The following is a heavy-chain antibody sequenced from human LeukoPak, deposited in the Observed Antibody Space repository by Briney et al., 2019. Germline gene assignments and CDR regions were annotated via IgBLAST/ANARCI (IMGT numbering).Heavy chain of an antibody. V-gene: IGHV3-23*01. D-gene: IGHD3-10*01. Sequence: TGGSLRLSCAASGFTFSTYAITWVRQAPGKGLEWVSGISAGGDNTYYADSAKGRFTISRDNSKNTLYPQMNSLRAEDTAVYYCAKYHYGSGSRHDAFDIWGQGTMVTVSS. CDR2: ISAGGDNT. CDR3: AKYHYGSGSRHDAFDI. J-gene: IGHJ3*02. CDR1: GFTFSTYA.